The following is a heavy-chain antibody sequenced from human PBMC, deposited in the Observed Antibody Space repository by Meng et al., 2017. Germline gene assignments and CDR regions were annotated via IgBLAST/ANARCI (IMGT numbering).Heavy chain of an antibody. D-gene: IGHD2-2*01. CDR1: GYSFTSYW. Sequence: GESLKISCKGSGYSFTSYWIGWVRQLPGKGLEWMGIIYPGDSDTRYSPSFQGQFTISADKSISTAYLQWSSLKASDTAMYYCARRTRCSSTNCSASDNRFDPWGQGTLVTVSS. J-gene: IGHJ5*02. CDR2: IYPGDSDT. CDR3: ARRTRCSSTNCSASDNRFDP. V-gene: IGHV5-51*01.